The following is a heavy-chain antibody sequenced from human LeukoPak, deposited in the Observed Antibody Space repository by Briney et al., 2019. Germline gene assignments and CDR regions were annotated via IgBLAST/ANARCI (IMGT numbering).Heavy chain of an antibody. D-gene: IGHD2-15*01. CDR1: GGSISSSSYY. J-gene: IGHJ4*02. CDR3: ARLGCSGGSCYSGH. CDR2: IYYSGRT. V-gene: IGHV4-39*01. Sequence: SETLSLTCTVSGGSISSSSYYWGWIRQPPGKGLEWIGSIYYSGRTYYNPSLKSRVTISVDTSKNQFSLKLSSVTAADTAVYYCARLGCSGGSCYSGHWGQGTLFTVSS.